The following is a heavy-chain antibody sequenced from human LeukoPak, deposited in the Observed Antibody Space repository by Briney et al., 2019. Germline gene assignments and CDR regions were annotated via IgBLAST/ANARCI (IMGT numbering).Heavy chain of an antibody. J-gene: IGHJ4*02. CDR1: GFTFKHYA. CDR2: MSENGGST. D-gene: IGHD5-12*01. V-gene: IGHV3-23*01. CDR3: ARSVWLRPDF. Sequence: GRSLRLSCAASGFTFKHYAMSWVRQAPGKGLEWVSVMSENGGSTYYADSVKGRCTISIDNSKNTRYLQMNSRRADDTAIYYCARSVWLRPDFWGQGALVTVSS.